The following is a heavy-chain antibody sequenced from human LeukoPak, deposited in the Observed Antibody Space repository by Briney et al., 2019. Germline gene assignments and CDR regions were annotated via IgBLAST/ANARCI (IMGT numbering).Heavy chain of an antibody. Sequence: GASVKVSCKASGYTFTSYGISWVRQAPGQGLEWMGWISAYNGNTNYAQKLQGRVTMTTDTSTSTAYMELRSLRSDDTAVYYCARDLLLYCSSTSCPGGAFDIWGQGTMVTVSS. CDR3: ARDLLLYCSSTSCPGGAFDI. V-gene: IGHV1-18*01. J-gene: IGHJ3*02. D-gene: IGHD2-2*01. CDR1: GYTFTSYG. CDR2: ISAYNGNT.